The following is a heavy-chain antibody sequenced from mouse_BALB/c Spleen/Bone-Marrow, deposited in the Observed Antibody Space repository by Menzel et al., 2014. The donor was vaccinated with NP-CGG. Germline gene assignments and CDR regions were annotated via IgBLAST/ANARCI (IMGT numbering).Heavy chain of an antibody. J-gene: IGHJ4*01. Sequence: EVQLVESGGGLVQPGGSLRLSCATSGFTFTDYYMSWVRQPPGKALEWLGFIRNKANGYTTEYSASVKGRFTISRDNSQSILYLQMNTLRAEDSATYYCARDDYYAMDYWGQRTSVTVSS. CDR1: GFTFTDYY. V-gene: IGHV7-3*02. CDR2: IRNKANGYTT. CDR3: ARDDYYAMDY.